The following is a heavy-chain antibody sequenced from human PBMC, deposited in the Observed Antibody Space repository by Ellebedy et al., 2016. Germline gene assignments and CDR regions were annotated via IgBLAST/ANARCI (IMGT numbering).Heavy chain of an antibody. D-gene: IGHD6-13*01. CDR3: ARGLGYSVS. CDR2: INSDGSST. V-gene: IGHV3-74*01. J-gene: IGHJ4*02. CDR1: GFTFSSYW. Sequence: GESLKISXAASGFTFSSYWMHWVRQAPGKGLVWVSRINSDGSSTSYADSVKGRFTISRDNAKNTLYLQMNSLRAEDTAVYYCARGLGYSVSWGQGTLVTVSP.